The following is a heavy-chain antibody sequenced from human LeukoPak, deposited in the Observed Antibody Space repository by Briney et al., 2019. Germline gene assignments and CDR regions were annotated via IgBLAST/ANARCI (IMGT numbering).Heavy chain of an antibody. CDR3: AKKGYYASGSYFDY. CDR1: GFTFDDYG. J-gene: IGHJ4*02. CDR2: IRYDGSNK. Sequence: GALRLSCAASGFTFDDYGMHWVRQAPGKGLEWVAFIRYDGSNKYYADSVKGRFTISRDNSKNTLYLQMNSLRAEDTAMYYCAKKGYYASGSYFDYWGQGTLVTVSS. D-gene: IGHD3-10*01. V-gene: IGHV3-30*02.